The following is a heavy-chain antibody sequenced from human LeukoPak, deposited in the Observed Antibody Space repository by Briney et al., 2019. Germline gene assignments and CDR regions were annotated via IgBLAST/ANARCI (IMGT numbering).Heavy chain of an antibody. J-gene: IGHJ3*02. CDR2: IYNSGNT. CDR3: ARWGGSTPPRRAFDI. Sequence: SETLSLTCSASGYSIISPFSWAWVRLAPGKGLQWISTIYNSGNTYYNPSLKGRTSISLDTSKNLFSLKLFALTAADTAVYHGARWGGSTPPRRAFDIWGQGTVVTVSS. V-gene: IGHV4-38-2*02. D-gene: IGHD3-16*01. CDR1: GYSIISPFS.